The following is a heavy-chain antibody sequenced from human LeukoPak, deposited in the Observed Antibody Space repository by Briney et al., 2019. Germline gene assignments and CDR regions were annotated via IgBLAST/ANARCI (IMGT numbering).Heavy chain of an antibody. CDR1: GFTFNIYP. Sequence: GDSLRLSCVASGFTFNIYPMTWVRPSTEKGLEWVSTIGTGGHTYYADSVKGRFTISRDDSKNTLYLQMQSLGAEDTAVYYCAKSRVVDRRGYFDYWGEGTLAPVSS. J-gene: IGHJ4*02. CDR3: AKSRVVDRRGYFDY. D-gene: IGHD2-15*01. V-gene: IGHV3-23*01. CDR2: IGTGGHT.